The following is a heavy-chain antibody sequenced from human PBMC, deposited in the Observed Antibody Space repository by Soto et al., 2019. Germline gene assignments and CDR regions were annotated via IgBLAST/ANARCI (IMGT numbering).Heavy chain of an antibody. J-gene: IGHJ6*02. D-gene: IGHD1-20*01. CDR2: ISAYNGNT. V-gene: IGHV1-18*01. CDR1: GYTFTSYG. Sequence: QVQLVQSGAEVQKPGASVKVSCKASGYTFTSYGISCVRQATGQGLEWMGWISAYNGNTNYAQKLQGRVTMTTDTSASTAYIELRSLRSDDTAGYYCAREEGAITGTTFDLDVWGQGTTVTVS. CDR3: AREEGAITGTTFDLDV.